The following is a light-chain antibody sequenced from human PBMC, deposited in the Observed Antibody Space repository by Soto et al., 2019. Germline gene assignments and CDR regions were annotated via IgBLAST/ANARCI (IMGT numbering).Light chain of an antibody. CDR2: GAS. Sequence: EIVLTQSPGTLSLSPGERATLAFRASQSVSSSYLAWYQQKPVQAPRLLIYGASSRATCIPDRFSGSGSETDFTLPISTLEPEDFAVYYCQQYGSSSWTFGQGPKVEI. V-gene: IGKV3-20*01. J-gene: IGKJ1*01. CDR1: QSVSSSY. CDR3: QQYGSSSWT.